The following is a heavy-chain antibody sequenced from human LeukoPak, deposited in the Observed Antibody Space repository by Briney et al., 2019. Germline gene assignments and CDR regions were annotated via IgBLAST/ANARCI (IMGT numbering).Heavy chain of an antibody. CDR1: GGSISIYY. J-gene: IGHJ5*02. V-gene: IGHV4-59*01. CDR3: ARVGAMYYYGSEPHWFDP. D-gene: IGHD3-10*01. Sequence: SETLSLTCTVSGGSISIYYWSWIRQPPGKGLEWIGYIYYSGSTNYNPSLKSRVTISVDTSKNQFSLKLSSVTAADTAVYYCARVGAMYYYGSEPHWFDPWGQGTLVTASS. CDR2: IYYSGST.